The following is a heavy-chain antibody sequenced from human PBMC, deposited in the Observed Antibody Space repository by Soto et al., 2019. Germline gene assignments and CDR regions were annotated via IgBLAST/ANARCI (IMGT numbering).Heavy chain of an antibody. J-gene: IGHJ6*02. Sequence: QAQLVESGGGAVQPGRSLRLSCAAPGFIFNIYGMHWVRQAPGKGLEWVAVISYDGRSKYYADSVKGRFTVSRDNSNDTVYLQLNSLRAEDTAVYYCAKDTFAYCSGGSCLYYYCMDVWGQGTTVTVSS. CDR2: ISYDGRSK. CDR1: GFIFNIYG. CDR3: AKDTFAYCSGGSCLYYYCMDV. V-gene: IGHV3-30*18. D-gene: IGHD2-15*01.